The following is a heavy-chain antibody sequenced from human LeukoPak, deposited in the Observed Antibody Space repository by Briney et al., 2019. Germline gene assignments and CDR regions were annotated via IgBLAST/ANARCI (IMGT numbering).Heavy chain of an antibody. D-gene: IGHD3-3*01. Sequence: SETLSLTCTVFGGSISSYYWSWIRQPAGKGLEWIGRIYTSGNTNYNPSLKSRVTMSVDTSKNQFSLKLSSVTAADTAVYYCAREYYTLNERLLDVWGKGTTVTISS. V-gene: IGHV4-4*07. CDR1: GGSISSYY. CDR2: IYTSGNT. CDR3: AREYYTLNERLLDV. J-gene: IGHJ6*04.